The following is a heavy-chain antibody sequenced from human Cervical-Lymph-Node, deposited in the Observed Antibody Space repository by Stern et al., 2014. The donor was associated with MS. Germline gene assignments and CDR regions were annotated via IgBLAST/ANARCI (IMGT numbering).Heavy chain of an antibody. J-gene: IGHJ4*02. CDR2: AWYDGSTA. V-gene: IGHV3-33*01. CDR1: GFTFSSYG. CDR3: ARGHIPYAYNYLFDY. Sequence: VQLVESGGGVVKPGTSLRLSCAASGFTFSSYGMHWVRQAPGKGLEWVALAWYDGSTAYYKNSVKGRFTISRDNSKNSLSLQMNSLTAEDTAVYYCARGHIPYAYNYLFDYWGQGTLVTVSS. D-gene: IGHD5-24*01.